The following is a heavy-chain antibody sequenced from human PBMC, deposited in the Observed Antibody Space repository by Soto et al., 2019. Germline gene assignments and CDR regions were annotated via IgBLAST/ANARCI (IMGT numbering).Heavy chain of an antibody. CDR3: ARMPYPYYAMDG. V-gene: IGHV4-4*01. J-gene: IGHJ6*02. Sequence: QVQLQESGPGLVEPAGTLSLTCAVSGGPIRSYNWWSWVRQPPGKGLEWIGEIHHDGGTNYNTSPQGRVTISVDNAKHPLSLNLTSGPAADAAIYFCARMPYPYYAMDGWGQGTTVTVSS. CDR1: GGPIRSYNW. CDR2: IHHDGGT. D-gene: IGHD2-2*01.